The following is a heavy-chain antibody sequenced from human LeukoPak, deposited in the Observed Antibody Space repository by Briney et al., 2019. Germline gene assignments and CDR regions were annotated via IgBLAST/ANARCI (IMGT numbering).Heavy chain of an antibody. D-gene: IGHD3-3*01. J-gene: IGHJ4*02. CDR3: ARVWDFWSGYFDY. V-gene: IGHV4-39*07. CDR2: IYYSGST. CDR1: GGSITISSYY. Sequence: SETLSLTCTVSGGSITISSYYWGWIRQPPGKGLGWIGSIYYSGSTYYNPSLKSRVTISVDTSKNQFSLKLSSVTAADMAVYYCARVWDFWSGYFDYWGQGTLVTVSS.